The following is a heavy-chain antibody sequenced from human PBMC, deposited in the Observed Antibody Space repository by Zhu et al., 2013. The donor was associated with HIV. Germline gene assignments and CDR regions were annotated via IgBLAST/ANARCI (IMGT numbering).Heavy chain of an antibody. J-gene: IGHJ4*02. D-gene: IGHD2-2*02. CDR3: ARAIVVVPAAINYFDY. CDR2: MNPNSGNT. CDR1: GYTFTSYD. V-gene: IGHV1-8*03. Sequence: QVQLVQSGGEVKKPGASVKVSCKASGYTFTSYDINWMRQATGQGLEWMGWMNPNSGNTGFAQKFLGRVTITMNTSISTAYMELSSLRSEDTAVYYCARAIVVVPAAINYFDYWGQGTLVTVSS.